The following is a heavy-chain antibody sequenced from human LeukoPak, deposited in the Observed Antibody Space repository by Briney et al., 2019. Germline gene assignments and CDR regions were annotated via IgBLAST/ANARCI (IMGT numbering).Heavy chain of an antibody. CDR3: ARVDCSGGSCYRAFDI. J-gene: IGHJ3*02. Sequence: SGGSLRLSCAASGFTVSSNYMSWVRQAPGKGLEWFSYMGSSSTYTNYADSVKGRFTISRDNAKNSLYLQMNSLRAEDTAIYYCARVDCSGGSCYRAFDIWGQGTLVTVSS. CDR1: GFTVSSNY. D-gene: IGHD2-15*01. CDR2: MGSSSTYT. V-gene: IGHV3-11*05.